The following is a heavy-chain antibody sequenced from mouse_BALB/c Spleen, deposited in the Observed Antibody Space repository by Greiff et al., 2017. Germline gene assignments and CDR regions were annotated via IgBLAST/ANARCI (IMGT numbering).Heavy chain of an antibody. D-gene: IGHD1-1*01. CDR1: GYTFTNYW. CDR3: ARSSYYGSSFDY. Sequence: VQLQQSGAELVRPGTSVKISCKASGYTFTNYWLGWVKQRPGHGLEWIGDIYPGGGYTNYNEKFKGKATLTADTSSSTAYMQLSSLTSEDSAVYFCARSSYYGSSFDYWGQGTTLTVSS. V-gene: IGHV1-63*02. CDR2: IYPGGGYT. J-gene: IGHJ2*01.